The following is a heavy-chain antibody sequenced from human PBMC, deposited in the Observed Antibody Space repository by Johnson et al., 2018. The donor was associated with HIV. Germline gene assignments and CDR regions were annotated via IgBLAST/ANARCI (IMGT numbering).Heavy chain of an antibody. CDR1: GFTFSSYG. V-gene: IGHV3-23*04. CDR2: ISGGGGST. Sequence: EVQLVESGGGVVQPGGSLRLSCAASGFTFSSYGMNWVRQAPGKGLEWVSAISGGGGSTYYADSVKGRFTISRDNSKNTLYLEMNSLRAEYTAVYYCAKDTGAYYDTFLAFDIWGQGTMVTVSS. D-gene: IGHD3-22*01. CDR3: AKDTGAYYDTFLAFDI. J-gene: IGHJ3*02.